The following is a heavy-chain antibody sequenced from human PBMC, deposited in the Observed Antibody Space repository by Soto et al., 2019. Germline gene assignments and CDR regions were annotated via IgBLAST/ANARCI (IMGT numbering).Heavy chain of an antibody. CDR3: ARGRYGDY. D-gene: IGHD1-1*01. V-gene: IGHV1-18*01. J-gene: IGHJ4*02. Sequence: QVHLVQSGAEVKKPGASVKVSCKASGYTFTSYGITWVRQAPGQGLEWMGWISAHNGNTDYAQKLQGRVIVTRDTSTSTAYRELRSLRPDDTAVYYCARGRYGDYWGQGALVTVSS. CDR2: ISAHNGNT. CDR1: GYTFTSYG.